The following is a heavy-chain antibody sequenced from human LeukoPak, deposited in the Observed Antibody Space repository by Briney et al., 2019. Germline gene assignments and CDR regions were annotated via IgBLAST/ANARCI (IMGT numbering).Heavy chain of an antibody. J-gene: IGHJ4*02. CDR3: ASGLLDYYDRRGYYVGY. Sequence: KPSETLSLTCTVSGGSISTYYWSWRRQPRGEGLEWIGYIYYTGSTRYSPSLKSRVTMSLDTSKNQFSLKLSSVTAADMALYHCASGLLDYYDRRGYYVGYWGQGALVTASS. D-gene: IGHD3-22*01. V-gene: IGHV4-59*01. CDR2: IYYTGST. CDR1: GGSISTYY.